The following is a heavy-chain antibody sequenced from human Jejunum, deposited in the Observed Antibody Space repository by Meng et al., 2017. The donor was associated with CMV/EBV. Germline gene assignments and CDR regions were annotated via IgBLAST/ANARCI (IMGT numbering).Heavy chain of an antibody. CDR3: VRDKPHNWFDP. Sequence: CAASGFLFSTYWMPWVRQAPGKGLVWVSRVNNDGSDTIYADSVKGRFTISRDNAKNTLYLQMNSLRAEDTGVYYCVRDKPHNWFDPWGQGTLVTVSS. V-gene: IGHV3-74*01. CDR2: VNNDGSDT. CDR1: GFLFSTYW. J-gene: IGHJ5*02.